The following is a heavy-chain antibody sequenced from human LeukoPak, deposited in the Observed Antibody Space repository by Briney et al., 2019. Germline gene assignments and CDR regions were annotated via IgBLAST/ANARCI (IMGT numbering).Heavy chain of an antibody. CDR1: GYTFTGYY. CDR3: ARGYCGGDCDDVFDI. CDR2: INPNSGGT. J-gene: IGHJ3*02. D-gene: IGHD2-21*02. Sequence: ASVKVSCKASGYTFTGYYMHWVRQAPGQGLEWMGWINPNSGGTNYAQKFQGRVTMTRDTSISTAYMELSRLRSDDTAVYYCARGYCGGDCDDVFDIWGQGTMVTVSS. V-gene: IGHV1-2*02.